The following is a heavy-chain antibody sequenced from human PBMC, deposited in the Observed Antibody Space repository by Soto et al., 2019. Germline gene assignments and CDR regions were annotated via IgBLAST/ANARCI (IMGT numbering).Heavy chain of an antibody. J-gene: IGHJ6*02. V-gene: IGHV1-2*02. Sequence: ASVKVSCKASGYTFINYYMHWVRQAPGQGFEWMGRISPKSGGTNYAQKFQGRVSMTWDTSLKTAYMELSSLMSDDTAMYYCARHRAYTNRYGPRGMDVWGQGTTVTVSS. CDR1: GYTFINYY. CDR2: ISPKSGGT. D-gene: IGHD3-10*01. CDR3: ARHRAYTNRYGPRGMDV.